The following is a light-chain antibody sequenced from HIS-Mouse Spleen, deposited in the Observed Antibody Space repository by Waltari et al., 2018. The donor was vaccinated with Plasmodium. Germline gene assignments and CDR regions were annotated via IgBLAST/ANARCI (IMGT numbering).Light chain of an antibody. CDR3: CSYAGSITFVV. CDR1: SSDVGSYNL. V-gene: IGLV2-23*03. J-gene: IGLJ2*01. CDR2: EGS. Sequence: QSALTQPASVSGSPGQSITISCTGTSSDVGSYNLVSWYQQHPGKAPKLMIYEGSKRPSGVSNRFPGSKSGNTASLTISGLQAEDEADYYCCSYAGSITFVVFGGGTKLTVL.